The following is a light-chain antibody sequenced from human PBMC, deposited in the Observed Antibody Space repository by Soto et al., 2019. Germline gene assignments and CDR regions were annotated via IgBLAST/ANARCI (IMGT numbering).Light chain of an antibody. V-gene: IGKV3-20*01. Sequence: EIVLTQSPGTLSLSPGERLTLSCRASQSVSSSFLAWYQQKPGQAPRLLIYDASARATGIPDRFSGSASGTVFTLTISCLEPEDFAVYYCQKYGRSPRTFGQGTKVEIK. J-gene: IGKJ1*01. CDR2: DAS. CDR3: QKYGRSPRT. CDR1: QSVSSSF.